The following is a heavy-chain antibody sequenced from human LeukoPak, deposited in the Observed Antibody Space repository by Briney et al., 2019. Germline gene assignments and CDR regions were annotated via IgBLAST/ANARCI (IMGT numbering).Heavy chain of an antibody. D-gene: IGHD3-22*01. J-gene: IGHJ4*02. V-gene: IGHV3-23*01. CDR1: GFTFDDYA. CDR3: AKVDSSTYDL. Sequence: GGSLRLSCAASGFTFDDYAMHWVRQAPGKGLEWVSAISGSGGSTYYADSVKGRFTISRDNSKNTLYLQMNSLRAEDTAVYYCAKVDSSTYDLWGQGTLVTVSS. CDR2: ISGSGGST.